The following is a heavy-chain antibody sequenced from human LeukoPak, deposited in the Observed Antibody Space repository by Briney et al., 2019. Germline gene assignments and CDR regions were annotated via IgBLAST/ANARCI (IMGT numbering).Heavy chain of an antibody. V-gene: IGHV3-23*01. J-gene: IGHJ6*03. D-gene: IGHD3-10*01. CDR1: GFTFSSYA. CDR2: ISGSGGST. Sequence: SGGSLRLSCAASGFTFSSYAMSWVRQAPGKGLEWVSAISGSGGSTYYADSVKGRLTISRDNSKNTLYLQMNSLRAEDTAVYYCAKGLEVRGRSSMDVWGKGTTVTVSS. CDR3: AKGLEVRGRSSMDV.